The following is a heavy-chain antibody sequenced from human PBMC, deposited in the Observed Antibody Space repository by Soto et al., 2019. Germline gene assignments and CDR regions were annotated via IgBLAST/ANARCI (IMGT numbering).Heavy chain of an antibody. J-gene: IGHJ4*02. D-gene: IGHD5-12*01. CDR3: ASMVAAKWYFDY. CDR2: IIPIFGTV. V-gene: IGHV1-69*13. Sequence: SVKVSCKASGGTFSSYAISWVRQAPGQGLEWMGGIIPIFGTVNYAQKFQGRVTITADDSTSTAYMELSSLRSDDTAAYYCASMVAAKWYFDYWGQGPLATVSS. CDR1: GGTFSSYA.